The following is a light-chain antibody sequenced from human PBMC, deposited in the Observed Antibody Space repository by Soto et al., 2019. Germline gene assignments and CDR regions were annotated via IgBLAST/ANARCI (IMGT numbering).Light chain of an antibody. CDR2: DAS. V-gene: IGKV3-11*01. CDR1: QSVSSS. Sequence: EIVLTQSPDTLSLSPGERATLSCRASQSVSSSLAWYQQKPGQAPRLLIYDASNRATGIPARFSGSGSGTDFTLTISSLEREDFAVYYCQQRSNWTPIFTFGPGTKVDLK. J-gene: IGKJ3*01. CDR3: QQRSNWTPIFT.